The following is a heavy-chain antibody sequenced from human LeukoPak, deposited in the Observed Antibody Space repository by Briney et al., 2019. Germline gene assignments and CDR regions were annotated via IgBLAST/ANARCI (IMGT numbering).Heavy chain of an antibody. Sequence: GRSLRLSCAASGFTFSSYGIHWVRQAPGKGLEWVAVIWYDGSNRYYADSVKGRFTISRDNSKNTLYLQMNSLRAEDTAVYYCAKDGSGYSTTHYYYYMDVWGKGTTVTVSS. CDR1: GFTFSSYG. CDR2: IWYDGSNR. CDR3: AKDGSGYSTTHYYYYMDV. V-gene: IGHV3-33*06. J-gene: IGHJ6*03. D-gene: IGHD6-13*01.